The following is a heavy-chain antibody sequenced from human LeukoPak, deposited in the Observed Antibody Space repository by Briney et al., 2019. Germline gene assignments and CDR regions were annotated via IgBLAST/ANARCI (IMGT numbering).Heavy chain of an antibody. J-gene: IGHJ4*02. CDR2: ISAYNGNT. V-gene: IGHV1-18*01. CDR1: GYTFTIYG. D-gene: IGHD4-11*01. CDR3: GRTADYSNYDDYFDY. Sequence: ASVKVSCKASGYTFTIYGISWVRPAPGQGLEWMGWISAYNGNTNYAQKLQGRVTMTTDTSTSTAYMELRSLRSDDTVVYYCGRTADYSNYDDYFDYWGQGTLVTVSS.